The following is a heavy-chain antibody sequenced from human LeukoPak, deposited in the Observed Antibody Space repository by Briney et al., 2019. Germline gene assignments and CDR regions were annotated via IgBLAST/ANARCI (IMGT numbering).Heavy chain of an antibody. J-gene: IGHJ4*02. CDR3: ARGLYSSSWSRGYYFDY. V-gene: IGHV1-8*02. Sequence: ASVTVSCKASGYTFTGYYMHWVRQAPGQGLEWMGWMNPNSGNTGYAQKFQGGVTMTRNTSISTAYMELSSLRSEDTAVYYCARGLYSSSWSRGYYFDYWGQGTLVTVSS. D-gene: IGHD6-13*01. CDR1: GYTFTGYY. CDR2: MNPNSGNT.